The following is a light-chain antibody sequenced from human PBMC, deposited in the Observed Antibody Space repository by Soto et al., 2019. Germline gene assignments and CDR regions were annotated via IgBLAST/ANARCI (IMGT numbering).Light chain of an antibody. CDR3: GTWDSSLSAGV. CDR1: GSNIGNNY. Sequence: QSVLTQPPSVSAAPGQRVTISCSGSGSNIGNNYVSWYQQLPGTAPKLLINDDNERPSGIPDRFTASKSGTSATLVITGLQTGDEADYYCGTWDSSLSAGVFGRGTKLTVL. J-gene: IGLJ3*02. V-gene: IGLV1-51*01. CDR2: DDN.